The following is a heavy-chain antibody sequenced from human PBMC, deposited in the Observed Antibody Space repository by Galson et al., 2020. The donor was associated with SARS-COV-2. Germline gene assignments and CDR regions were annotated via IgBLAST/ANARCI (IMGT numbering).Heavy chain of an antibody. CDR2: ISDNGSST. Sequence: GGSLRLSCAASGFTFSSNAMTWVRQAPGRGLEWVSGISDNGSSTYYADFVKCRFTISRDNSKNTLFLQMNFLKAEDTAVYYCAKDSPVTFGQWGQGTLVTVSS. J-gene: IGHJ4*02. V-gene: IGHV3-23*01. CDR1: GFTFSSNA. D-gene: IGHD3-10*01. CDR3: AKDSPVTFGQ.